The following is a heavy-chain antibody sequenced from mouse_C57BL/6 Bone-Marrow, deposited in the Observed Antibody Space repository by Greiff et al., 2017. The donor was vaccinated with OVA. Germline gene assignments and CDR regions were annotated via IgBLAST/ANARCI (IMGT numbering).Heavy chain of an antibody. V-gene: IGHV1-4*01. CDR1: GYTFTSYT. CDR2: IDPTNDYT. Sequence: QVQLQQSGAELARPGASVKMSCKASGYTFTSYTIHWVKQRPGQGLEWIGYIDPTNDYTNYNQKFKGKATLTANKSAITAYMQLSSLTSEDSAIDYCSRGYYIDYWGQGTTLTVSS. CDR3: SRGYYIDY. J-gene: IGHJ2*01.